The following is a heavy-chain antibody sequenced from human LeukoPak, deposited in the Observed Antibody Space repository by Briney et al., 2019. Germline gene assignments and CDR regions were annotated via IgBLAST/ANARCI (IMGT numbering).Heavy chain of an antibody. CDR1: GFSFTTHA. V-gene: IGHV3-23*01. CDR2: IDYSGAVT. J-gene: IGHJ4*02. CDR3: AKLLESYSDS. Sequence: PGGSLRLSCSASGFSFTTHAMIWARWASGKGLEWVSAIDYSGAVTFYADSVKGRFTISRDNSKNTMYLQMNGLRAEDTAVYYCAKLLESYSDSWGQGALVTVSS.